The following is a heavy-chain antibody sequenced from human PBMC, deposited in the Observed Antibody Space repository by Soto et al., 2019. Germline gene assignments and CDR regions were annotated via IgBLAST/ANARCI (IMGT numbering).Heavy chain of an antibody. CDR2: ISAYNGNT. Sequence: ASAKVSCKASGYTFTSYGISCVRQAPGQGLEWMGWISAYNGNTNYAQKLKVRVTMTTDTSTSTAYMELRSLRSDDTALYYCARVGYSYGQYYFDYWGQGTLVTVSS. CDR1: GYTFTSYG. D-gene: IGHD5-18*01. J-gene: IGHJ4*02. CDR3: ARVGYSYGQYYFDY. V-gene: IGHV1-18*01.